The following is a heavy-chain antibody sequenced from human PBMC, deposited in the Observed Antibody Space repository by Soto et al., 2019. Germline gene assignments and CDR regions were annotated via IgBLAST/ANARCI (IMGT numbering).Heavy chain of an antibody. CDR1: GFTFSDYA. CDR2: ITGSSSNL. V-gene: IGHV3-23*01. J-gene: IGHJ4*02. D-gene: IGHD3-9*01. CDR3: AKGGAVYGLLTHDY. Sequence: EVQLLESGGGLEQPGGSLRLSCAASGFTFSDYAMSWVRQAPGKGLEWVTTITGSSSNLYYTDSVKGRFAISRDNSRNILFLQMNSLTAEDTAVYYRAKGGAVYGLLTHDYWGQGTLVTVSS.